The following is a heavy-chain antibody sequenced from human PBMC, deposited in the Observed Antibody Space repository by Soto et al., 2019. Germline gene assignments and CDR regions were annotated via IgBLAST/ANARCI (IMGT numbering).Heavy chain of an antibody. CDR2: ISGSGGST. CDR1: GFTFSSYA. CDR3: AKAPGYCSSTSCPEYFQH. J-gene: IGHJ1*01. D-gene: IGHD2-2*01. V-gene: IGHV3-23*01. Sequence: GGSLRLSCAASGFTFSSYAMIFFRQAPGKWLEWVSAISGSGGSTYYADSVKGRFTISRDNSKNTLYLQMNSLRAEDTAVYYCAKAPGYCSSTSCPEYFQHWGQGTLVTVSS.